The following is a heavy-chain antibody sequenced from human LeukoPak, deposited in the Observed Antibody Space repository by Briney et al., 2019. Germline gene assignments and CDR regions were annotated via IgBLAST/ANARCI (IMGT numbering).Heavy chain of an antibody. CDR1: GGTISNSY. Sequence: SETLSLTCTVSGGTISNSYWTWLRQPPGKTLEWIGYISYSGITNRNPSLKSRVSFSLDSSKNQISLTLTSVTAADTAVYFCARLLLDYSNDDGNFGGPHLPDWGQGTLVTVSS. D-gene: IGHD3-10*01. CDR3: ARLLLDYSNDDGNFGGPHLPD. V-gene: IGHV4-59*08. J-gene: IGHJ4*02. CDR2: ISYSGIT.